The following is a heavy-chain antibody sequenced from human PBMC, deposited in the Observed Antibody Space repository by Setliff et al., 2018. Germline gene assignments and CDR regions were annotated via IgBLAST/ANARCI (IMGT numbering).Heavy chain of an antibody. V-gene: IGHV1-46*03. J-gene: IGHJ3*02. D-gene: IGHD3-3*01. Sequence: GASVKVSCKASGYTLTTYLMNWVRQAPGQGLEWMGIINPSGGLTKYAQKFQGRVTMTSDTSTNTVYLEVSSLRSEDTAVYFCARDRFYNSWSGTSITAPHDAFDIWGQGTMVTVSS. CDR1: GYTLTTYL. CDR3: ARDRFYNSWSGTSITAPHDAFDI. CDR2: INPSGGLT.